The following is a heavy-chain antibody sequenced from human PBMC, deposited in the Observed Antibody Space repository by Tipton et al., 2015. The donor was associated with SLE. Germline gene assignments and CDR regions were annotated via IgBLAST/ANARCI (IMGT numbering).Heavy chain of an antibody. D-gene: IGHD2-2*01. CDR1: GFMFSSYS. Sequence: QLVQSGGGVVQPGRSLRLSCAASGFMFSSYSMNWVRQAPGKGLEWVSSISSSSSYIYYADSVKGRFTISRDNSKNTLYLQMNSLRAEDTAVYYCEGQLPPPDVFDIWGQGTMVTVSS. CDR3: EGQLPPPDVFDI. J-gene: IGHJ3*02. V-gene: IGHV3-21*01. CDR2: ISSSSSYI.